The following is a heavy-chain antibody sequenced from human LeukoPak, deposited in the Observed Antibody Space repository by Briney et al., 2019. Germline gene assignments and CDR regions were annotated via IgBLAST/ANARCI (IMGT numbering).Heavy chain of an antibody. Sequence: SETLSLTCAVYGGSFSGYYWSWIRQPPGKGLEWIGEINHSGSTNYNPSLKSRVTISVDTSKNQFSLKLSSVTAADTAVYYCARSLLGSSGWYYYYGMDVWGQGTTVTASS. J-gene: IGHJ6*02. CDR3: ARSLLGSSGWYYYYGMDV. V-gene: IGHV4-34*01. D-gene: IGHD6-19*01. CDR2: INHSGST. CDR1: GGSFSGYY.